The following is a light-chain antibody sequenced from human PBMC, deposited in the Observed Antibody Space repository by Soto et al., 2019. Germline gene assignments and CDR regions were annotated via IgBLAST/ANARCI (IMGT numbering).Light chain of an antibody. CDR2: EVN. Sequence: QSVLTQPPSASGSPGQSVTITCTGTSSDVGGYDYVSWYQQHPSKAPKLMISEVNKRPSGVPDRFSGFKSGNTASLTVSGLQAEDEADYYFSSYSANFWVFGGGTKLTVL. V-gene: IGLV2-8*01. J-gene: IGLJ3*02. CDR3: SSYSANFWV. CDR1: SSDVGGYDY.